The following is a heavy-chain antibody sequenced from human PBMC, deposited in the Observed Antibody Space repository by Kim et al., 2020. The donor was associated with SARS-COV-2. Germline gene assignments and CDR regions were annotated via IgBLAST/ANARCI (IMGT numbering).Heavy chain of an antibody. CDR1: GGSISSYY. D-gene: IGHD2-15*01. Sequence: SETLSLTCTVSGGSISSYYWSWIRQPPGKGLEWIGYIYYSGSTNYNPSLKSRVTISVDTSKNQFSLKLSSVTAADTAVYYCASRGLGYCSGGSCYSGFDYWGQGTLVTVSS. J-gene: IGHJ4*02. V-gene: IGHV4-59*08. CDR3: ASRGLGYCSGGSCYSGFDY. CDR2: IYYSGST.